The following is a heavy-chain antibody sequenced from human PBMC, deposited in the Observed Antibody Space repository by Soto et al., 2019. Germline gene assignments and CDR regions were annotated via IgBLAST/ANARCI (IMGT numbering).Heavy chain of an antibody. CDR3: ATSGVATGFDF. CDR1: EMTFRNYS. D-gene: IGHD5-12*01. V-gene: IGHV3-21*06. J-gene: IGHJ4*02. CDR2: ISSGGSYI. Sequence: GGSLRLSCAASEMTFRNYSMNWVRQAPGKGLEWVSSISSGGSYIYYADSGKGRFTISRDNAKNSLFLQMTSLRAEDTAVYYCATSGVATGFDFWGQGTLVTVYS.